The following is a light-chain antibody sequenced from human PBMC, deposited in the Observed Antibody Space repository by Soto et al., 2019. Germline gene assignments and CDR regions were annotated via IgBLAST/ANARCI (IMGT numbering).Light chain of an antibody. CDR2: DVS. CDR3: QQYGSSPPIT. CDR1: QNISNY. V-gene: IGKV3-20*01. Sequence: IVLTQSPATLSLSPGQISTLSCRASQNISNYLIWYQQKPVQAPRLLIYDVSNRATGIPDRFSGSGSATDFTLPISRLEPQDFAAYYCQQYGSSPPITFGQGTRLEIK. J-gene: IGKJ5*01.